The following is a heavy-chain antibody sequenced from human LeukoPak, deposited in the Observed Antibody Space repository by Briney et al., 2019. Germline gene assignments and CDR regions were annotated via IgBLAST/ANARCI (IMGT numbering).Heavy chain of an antibody. Sequence: SETLSLTCTVSGYSISSGYYWGWIRQPPGKGLEWIGSIYHSGSTYYNPSLKSRVTISVDTSKNQFSLKLSSVTAADTAVYYCARGPLRGSSSWYGFDYWGQGTLVTVSS. CDR1: GYSISSGYY. J-gene: IGHJ4*02. D-gene: IGHD6-13*01. V-gene: IGHV4-38-2*02. CDR2: IYHSGST. CDR3: ARGPLRGSSSWYGFDY.